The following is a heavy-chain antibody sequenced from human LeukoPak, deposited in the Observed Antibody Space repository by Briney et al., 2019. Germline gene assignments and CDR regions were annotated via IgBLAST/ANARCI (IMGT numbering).Heavy chain of an antibody. D-gene: IGHD1-26*01. CDR1: SGSISSDAYY. CDR2: IYHSGST. Sequence: PSETLSLTCTVSSGSISSDAYYWSWIRQPPGKGLEWIGCIYHSGSTNYNPSLKSRVTISVDKSKNQFSLKLSSVTAADTAVYYCARVRSGGSYFSFDYWGQGTLVTVSS. CDR3: ARVRSGGSYFSFDY. J-gene: IGHJ4*02. V-gene: IGHV4-30-2*01.